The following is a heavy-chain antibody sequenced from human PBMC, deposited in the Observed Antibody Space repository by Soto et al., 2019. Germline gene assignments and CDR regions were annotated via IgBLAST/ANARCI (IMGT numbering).Heavy chain of an antibody. Sequence: QVQLVQSGAEVKKPGASVKVSCKASGYTFTTYNLHWVRQAPGQGLEWMGIINPSVGSTTYGQNFQDRVTMTRDTSTSTVYIELSSLRFEDTAEYYCARARDMDVWGQGTTVTVSS. CDR3: ARARDMDV. J-gene: IGHJ6*02. CDR2: INPSVGST. V-gene: IGHV1-46*01. CDR1: GYTFTTYN.